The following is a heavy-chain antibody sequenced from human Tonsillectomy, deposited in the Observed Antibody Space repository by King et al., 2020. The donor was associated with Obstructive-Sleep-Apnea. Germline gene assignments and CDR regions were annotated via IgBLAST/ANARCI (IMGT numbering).Heavy chain of an antibody. D-gene: IGHD6-13*01. V-gene: IGHV3-11*06. Sequence: VQLVESGGGLVKPGGSLRLSCAASGFTFSDYYMSWIRQAPGKGLEWVSYISSRSTYTDYADSVHGRFTISRDNAKNSLYLQMNSLRAEDTAVYYCARDLSDVIAAASTENNAYGMDVWGHGTTVTVSS. CDR1: GFTFSDYY. J-gene: IGHJ6*02. CDR3: ARDLSDVIAAASTENNAYGMDV. CDR2: ISSRSTYT.